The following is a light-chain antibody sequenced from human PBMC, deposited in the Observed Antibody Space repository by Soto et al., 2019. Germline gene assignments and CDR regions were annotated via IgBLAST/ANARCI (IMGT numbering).Light chain of an antibody. CDR3: CAYAASYTWV. CDR2: DVS. V-gene: IGLV2-11*01. J-gene: IGLJ3*02. CDR1: SSDVGGSNY. Sequence: QSVLTQPRSVSGSPGQSVTISCTGTSSDVGGSNYVSWYQQHPGKAPKLLIYDVSTRPSGVPDRFSASKSGNTASLTISGLQAEDEADYYCCAYAASYTWVFGGGTKVTVL.